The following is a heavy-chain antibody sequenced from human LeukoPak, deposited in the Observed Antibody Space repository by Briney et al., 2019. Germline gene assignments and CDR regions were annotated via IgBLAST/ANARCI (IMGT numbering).Heavy chain of an antibody. CDR1: GASISSRNW. D-gene: IGHD6-19*01. Sequence: PSETLSLTCTVSGASISSRNWWSWVRQPPGKGLEWIGEIYHSGSSNFNPSLKSRITISVDKPRNQFSLNLTSVTAADTAVYFCARGDTSGWPYSFDYWGQGTLVSVSS. J-gene: IGHJ4*02. CDR2: IYHSGSS. CDR3: ARGDTSGWPYSFDY. V-gene: IGHV4-4*02.